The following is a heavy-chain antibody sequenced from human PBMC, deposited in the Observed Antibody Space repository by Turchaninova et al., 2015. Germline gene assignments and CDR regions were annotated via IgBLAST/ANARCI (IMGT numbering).Heavy chain of an antibody. CDR1: GYSISSGYY. D-gene: IGHD6-6*01. CDR2: MDHTGST. Sequence: QVQLQECGPGLLKPSGTRSLTCAVSGYSISSGYYWGWTRQPPGKGLEWIGRMDHTGSTYYNPSLKSRVTMSVDTSKNQFSLRLSSVTAADTAVYFCARPAFSTSWDFYYWGQGTLVTVSS. V-gene: IGHV4-38-2*01. J-gene: IGHJ4*02. CDR3: ARPAFSTSWDFYY.